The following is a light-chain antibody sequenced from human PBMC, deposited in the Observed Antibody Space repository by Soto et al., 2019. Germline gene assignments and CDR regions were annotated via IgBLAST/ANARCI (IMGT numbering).Light chain of an antibody. CDR3: CSYAGSSTVL. CDR1: SSDVGSYNL. J-gene: IGLJ2*01. V-gene: IGLV2-23*01. Sequence: QSVLTQPASVSGSPGQSITISCTGTSSDVGSYNLVSWYQQHPGKAPKLMIYEGSKRPSGVSNRFSGSKSGNTASLTISGLQAEDEADYYCCSYAGSSTVLFGGGTQLTVL. CDR2: EGS.